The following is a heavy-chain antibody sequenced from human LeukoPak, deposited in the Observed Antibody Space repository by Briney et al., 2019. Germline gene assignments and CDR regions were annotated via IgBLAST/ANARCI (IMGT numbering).Heavy chain of an antibody. V-gene: IGHV1-24*01. D-gene: IGHD4-23*01. CDR1: GYTLTELS. J-gene: IGHJ3*02. CDR3: ATCRDLRWCDAFDI. Sequence: ASVKVSCKVSGYTLTELSMHWVRQAPGKGLEWMGGFDPEDGETIYAQKFQGRVTMTEDTSTDTACMELSSLRSEDTAVYYCATCRDLRWCDAFDIWGQGTVVTVSS. CDR2: FDPEDGET.